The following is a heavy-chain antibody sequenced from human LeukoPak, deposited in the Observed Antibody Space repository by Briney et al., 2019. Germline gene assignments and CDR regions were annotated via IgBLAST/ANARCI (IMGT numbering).Heavy chain of an antibody. CDR2: ISAGNGNT. D-gene: IGHD2-2*01. CDR3: AREEYQLLPETY. Sequence: ASVKVSCKASGYTFTSYAMHWVRQAPGQRLEWMGWISAGNGNTKYSQKFQGRVTITRDTSASTAYMELSSLRSEDTAVYYCAREEYQLLPETYWGQGTLVTVSS. J-gene: IGHJ4*02. CDR1: GYTFTSYA. V-gene: IGHV1-3*01.